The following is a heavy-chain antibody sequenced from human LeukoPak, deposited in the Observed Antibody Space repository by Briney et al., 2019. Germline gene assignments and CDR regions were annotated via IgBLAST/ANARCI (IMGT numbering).Heavy chain of an antibody. CDR3: ARDGRFPPEVLPRYFDY. J-gene: IGHJ4*02. D-gene: IGHD1-26*01. CDR1: GYSISSGYY. CDR2: IYHSGST. V-gene: IGHV4-38-2*02. Sequence: SETLSLTCTVSGYSISSGYYWGWIRQPPGKGLEWIGSIYHSGSTYYNPSLKSRVTISVETSKNQFSLKLNSVTAADTAVYYCARDGRFPPEVLPRYFDYWGQGTLVTVSS.